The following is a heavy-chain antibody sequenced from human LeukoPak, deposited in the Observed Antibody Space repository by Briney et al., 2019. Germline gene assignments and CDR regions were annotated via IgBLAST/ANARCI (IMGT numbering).Heavy chain of an antibody. CDR3: ARGLRYAIFRVVIIPVGYVYYVDY. CDR1: GYTFTSYD. CDR2: MNPNSGNT. V-gene: IGHV1-8*03. Sequence: ASVKVSCKASGYTFTSYDINWVRQATGQGLEWMGWMNPNSGNTGYAQKFQGRVTITRNTSISTAYMELSSLRSEDTAVYYCARGLRYAIFRVVIIPVGYVYYVDYWVKVTLVTVSP. J-gene: IGHJ4*02. D-gene: IGHD3-3*01.